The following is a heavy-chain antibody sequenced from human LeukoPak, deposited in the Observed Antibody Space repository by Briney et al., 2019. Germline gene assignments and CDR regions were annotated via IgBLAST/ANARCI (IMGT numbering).Heavy chain of an antibody. Sequence: SETLSLTCAVYGGSFSGYYWSWIRQPPGKGLEWIGEINHSGTTNYNPSLKSRVTISVDTSKNQFSLKLSSVTAAGTALYYCARARWGLEYYFDFWGQGTLVTVSS. CDR2: INHSGTT. V-gene: IGHV4-34*01. J-gene: IGHJ4*02. CDR3: ARARWGLEYYFDF. D-gene: IGHD3-3*01. CDR1: GGSFSGYY.